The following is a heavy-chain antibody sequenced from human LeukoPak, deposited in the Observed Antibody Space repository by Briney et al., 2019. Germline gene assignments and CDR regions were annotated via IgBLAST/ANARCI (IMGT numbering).Heavy chain of an antibody. CDR1: GFTFSGSA. V-gene: IGHV3-73*01. Sequence: GGSLRLSCAASGFTFSGSAMHWVRQASGKGLEWVGRIRSKANSYATAYAASVKGRFTISRDDSKNTAYLQMNSLKTEDTAVYYCTRGPIEIYSGSYHFDYWGQGTLVTVSS. D-gene: IGHD1-26*01. CDR3: TRGPIEIYSGSYHFDY. CDR2: IRSKANSYAT. J-gene: IGHJ4*02.